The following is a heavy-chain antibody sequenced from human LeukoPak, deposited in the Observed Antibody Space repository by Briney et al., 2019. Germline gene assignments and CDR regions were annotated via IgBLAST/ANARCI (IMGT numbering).Heavy chain of an antibody. J-gene: IGHJ5*02. CDR3: ARGVTRYNWFDP. CDR1: GYSFTNYW. D-gene: IGHD4-23*01. CDR2: IYGGDSNT. V-gene: IGHV5-51*06. Sequence: GESLKISCQGSGYSFTNYWIAWVRQMPGKGLEWMGIIYGGDSNTRYSPSFQGQVSISADKSLTTAYLQWSSLRASDSAIYYCARGVTRYNWFDPWGQGTLVTVSS.